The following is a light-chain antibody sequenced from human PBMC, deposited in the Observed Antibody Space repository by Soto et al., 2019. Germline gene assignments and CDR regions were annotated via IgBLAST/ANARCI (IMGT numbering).Light chain of an antibody. Sequence: QSVLTQPASMSGSPGQSITISCTGTSSDVGGYNYVSWYQQHPGKAPKLMIYEVSHRPSGVSDRFSGSKSGNTASLTISGLQAEDEADYYCSSYTSSSTRVFGTGTKLTVL. J-gene: IGLJ1*01. V-gene: IGLV2-14*01. CDR3: SSYTSSSTRV. CDR1: SSDVGGYNY. CDR2: EVS.